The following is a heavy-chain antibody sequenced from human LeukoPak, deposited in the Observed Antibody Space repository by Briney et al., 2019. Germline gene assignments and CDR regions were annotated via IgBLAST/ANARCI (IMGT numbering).Heavy chain of an antibody. J-gene: IGHJ5*02. D-gene: IGHD1-26*01. V-gene: IGHV3-74*01. CDR3: ARGVGGDSRFDP. CDR2: INSDVSST. CDR1: GFTFSSYW. Sequence: PGGPLRLSCAASGFTFSSYWMHWVRQAPGKGLVWVSRINSDVSSTTYADSVRGRFTISRDNAKNTLYLQMNSLRAADTAVYYCARGVGGDSRFDPWGQGTLVTVSS.